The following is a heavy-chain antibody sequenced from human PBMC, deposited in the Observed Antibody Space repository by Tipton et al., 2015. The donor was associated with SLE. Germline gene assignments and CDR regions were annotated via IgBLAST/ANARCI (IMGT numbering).Heavy chain of an antibody. D-gene: IGHD1-1*01. CDR2: VYSGGAT. J-gene: IGHJ3*02. CDR1: GLTVSGNY. Sequence: SLRLSCTASGLTVSGNYMSWVRQAPGKGLEWVSVVYSGGATYYADSVKGRFTISRDDSKNTVYLRMNNLRAEDTAVYYCTRSRGRPLASWSLEGAFDIWGQGTMVTVSS. V-gene: IGHV3-66*01. CDR3: TRSRGRPLASWSLEGAFDI.